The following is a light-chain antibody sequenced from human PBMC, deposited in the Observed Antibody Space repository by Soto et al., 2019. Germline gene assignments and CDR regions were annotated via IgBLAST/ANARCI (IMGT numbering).Light chain of an antibody. CDR3: QQSYSNPWT. V-gene: IGKV1-39*01. CDR2: AAS. J-gene: IGKJ1*01. Sequence: DIQMTQSPSSLSASVGDRVTITCRASQSISSYLNWYQQKPGKAPKLLIYAASSLQSGVPSRFSGSGSGTDFTLTISSLQPEDFATYYCQQSYSNPWTFGQGTKGDIK. CDR1: QSISSY.